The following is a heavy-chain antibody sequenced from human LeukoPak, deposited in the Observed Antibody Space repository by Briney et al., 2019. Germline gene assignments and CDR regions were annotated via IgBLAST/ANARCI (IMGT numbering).Heavy chain of an antibody. Sequence: SETLSLTCAVYGGSFSGYYWSWIRQPPGTGLEWIGEINHSGSTNYNPSLKSRVTISVDTSKNQFSLKLSSVTAADTAVYYCARRVRAVAADYWGQEPWSPSPQ. D-gene: IGHD6-19*01. CDR2: INHSGST. V-gene: IGHV4-34*01. CDR3: ARRVRAVAADY. CDR1: GGSFSGYY. J-gene: IGHJ4*01.